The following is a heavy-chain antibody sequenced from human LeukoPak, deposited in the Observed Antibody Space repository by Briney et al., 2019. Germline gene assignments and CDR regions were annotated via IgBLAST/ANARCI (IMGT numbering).Heavy chain of an antibody. CDR3: ARDRATLRV. Sequence: GGSLRLSCAASGFTFNSYWMSWVRQAPGKGLEWVANIKQDGSEKYYVDSLKGRFTISRDNAKDSLYLQMNSLRAEDTAVYYCARDRATLRVWGQGTTVIVSS. V-gene: IGHV3-7*01. CDR2: IKQDGSEK. CDR1: GFTFNSYW. J-gene: IGHJ6*02.